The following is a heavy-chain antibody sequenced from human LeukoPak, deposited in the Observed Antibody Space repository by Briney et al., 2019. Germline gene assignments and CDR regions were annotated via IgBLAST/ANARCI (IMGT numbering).Heavy chain of an antibody. J-gene: IGHJ4*02. CDR3: ARERYYYDSSGYYACFDY. D-gene: IGHD3-22*01. V-gene: IGHV4-34*01. CDR1: GGSFSAYY. CDR2: INHSGST. Sequence: SETLSLTCAVSGGSFSAYYWSWIRQPPGKGLEWIGEINHSGSTNYNPSLKSRVTISVDTSKNQFSLKLSSLTAADTAVYYCARERYYYDSSGYYACFDYWGQGTLVTVSS.